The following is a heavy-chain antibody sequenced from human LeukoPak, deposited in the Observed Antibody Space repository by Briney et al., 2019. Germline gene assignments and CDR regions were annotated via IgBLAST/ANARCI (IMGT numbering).Heavy chain of an antibody. D-gene: IGHD3-10*01. CDR2: IYYSGST. CDR3: ARGPELGSLDH. Sequence: SETLSLTCTVSGGSINNYYWSWIRQPPGKGLEWIGYIYYSGSTNYKPSLKSRVTISIDRSKNQFSLELSSVTAADTAVYYCARGPELGSLDHWGQGTLVTVSS. V-gene: IGHV4-59*01. J-gene: IGHJ4*02. CDR1: GGSINNYY.